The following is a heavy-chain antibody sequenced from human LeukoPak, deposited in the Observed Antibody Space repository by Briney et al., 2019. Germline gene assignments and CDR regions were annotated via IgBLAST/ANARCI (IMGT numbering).Heavy chain of an antibody. J-gene: IGHJ4*02. D-gene: IGHD5-24*01. CDR2: IWYDGSNK. V-gene: IGHV3-33*03. CDR1: GFTFSSYG. CDR3: TRVGYIDEGIDY. Sequence: GGSLRLSCAASGFTFSSYGMHWVRQAPGKGLEWVAVIWYDGSNKYYADSVKGRFTISRDNSKNSLYLQMNSLRAEDTAIYYCTRVGYIDEGIDYWGQGTLVTVSS.